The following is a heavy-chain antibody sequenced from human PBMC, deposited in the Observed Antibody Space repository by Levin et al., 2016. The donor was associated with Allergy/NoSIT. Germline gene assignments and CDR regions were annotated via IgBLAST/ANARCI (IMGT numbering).Heavy chain of an antibody. D-gene: IGHD1-7*01. V-gene: IGHV1-69*01. Sequence: WVRQAPGQGLEWMGGIIPILGTANYAQKFQGRVTITADESTSTAYMELSSLRSEDTAVYYCARAPPRITGTTEWFDPWGQGTLVTVSS. CDR2: IIPILGTA. J-gene: IGHJ5*02. CDR3: ARAPPRITGTTEWFDP.